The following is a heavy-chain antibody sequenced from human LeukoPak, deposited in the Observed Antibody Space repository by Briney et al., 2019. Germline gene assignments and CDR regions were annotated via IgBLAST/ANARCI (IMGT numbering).Heavy chain of an antibody. J-gene: IGHJ3*02. D-gene: IGHD2-15*01. CDR3: AREPGGRYCSGGSCYSGASDI. Sequence: ASVKVSCKASGYTFTGYYMHWVRQAPGQGLEWMGRINPNSGGTNYAQKFQGRVTMTRDTSISTAYMELSRLRSDDTAVYYCAREPGGRYCSGGSCYSGASDIWGQGTMVTVSS. CDR2: INPNSGGT. CDR1: GYTFTGYY. V-gene: IGHV1-2*06.